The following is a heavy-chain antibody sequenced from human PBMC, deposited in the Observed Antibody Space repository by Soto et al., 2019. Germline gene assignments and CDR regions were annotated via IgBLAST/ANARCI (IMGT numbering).Heavy chain of an antibody. V-gene: IGHV1-46*03. CDR2: LNPSGGST. CDR3: ARAYSSGPNLDY. J-gene: IGHJ4*02. Sequence: ASVKVSCKASGYTFTNYYIHWVRQAPGQGLEWLGILNPSGGSTTYALKFQARVTMTRDTSTSTVYMELSSLRSEDTAVYYCARAYSSGPNLDYWGQGTLVTVSS. D-gene: IGHD6-19*01. CDR1: GYTFTNYY.